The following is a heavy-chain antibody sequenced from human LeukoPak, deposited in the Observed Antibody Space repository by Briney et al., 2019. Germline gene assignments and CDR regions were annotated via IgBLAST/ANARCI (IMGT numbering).Heavy chain of an antibody. Sequence: GGSLRLSCAASGFTFSSYSMNWVRQAPGKGLEWVSSISRNSIYIYYADSVKGRFTISRDNAKNLLYLQMNSLRAEDTAVHYCVRRGDYWGQGTLVTVSS. D-gene: IGHD3-10*01. CDR2: ISRNSIYI. CDR3: VRRGDY. CDR1: GFTFSSYS. J-gene: IGHJ4*02. V-gene: IGHV3-21*01.